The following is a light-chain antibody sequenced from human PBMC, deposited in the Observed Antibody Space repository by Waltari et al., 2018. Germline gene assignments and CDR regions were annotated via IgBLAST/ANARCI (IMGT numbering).Light chain of an antibody. J-gene: IGKJ1*01. CDR2: GAS. V-gene: IGKV3-15*01. CDR1: QSVSSN. Sequence: IVMTQSPATLSGSPGEGATLSCRVSQSVSSNFAWYQQKPGQAPRLLIYGASTRATGLPVRFSGSGSGTEFTLTISSLQSEDFAVYYCQQYNNWPPLFGQGTKVEIK. CDR3: QQYNNWPPL.